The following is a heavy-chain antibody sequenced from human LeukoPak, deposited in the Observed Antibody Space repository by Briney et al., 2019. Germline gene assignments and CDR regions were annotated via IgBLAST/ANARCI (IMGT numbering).Heavy chain of an antibody. V-gene: IGHV3-33*06. Sequence: PGGSLRLSCAASGFSFSAYGVHWVRQAPGKGLEWVAVIWYDGSSKDYADSVKGRFTFSRDNSKNTLYLQMNSLRAEDTALYYCAKEAPRGDGYRNYFDYWGQGTLVTVSS. D-gene: IGHD3-10*01. J-gene: IGHJ4*02. CDR3: AKEAPRGDGYRNYFDY. CDR1: GFSFSAYG. CDR2: IWYDGSSK.